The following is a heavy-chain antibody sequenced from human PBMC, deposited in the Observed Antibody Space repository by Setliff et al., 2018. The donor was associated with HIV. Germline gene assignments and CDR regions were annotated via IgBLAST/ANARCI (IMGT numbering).Heavy chain of an antibody. D-gene: IGHD3-22*01. J-gene: IGHJ3*01. CDR2: VHSTGTT. V-gene: IGHV4-4*07. Sequence: SETLSLTCTVSGGSFSTYYWRWIRQPAGEGLEYIGRVHSTGTTIYNPSLKSRVAMSVDTSKNQLSLQLRSVTAADTAVYYCARARITMTGGRLEPYAFDRWGQGTKVTVSS. CDR1: GGSFSTYY. CDR3: ARARITMTGGRLEPYAFDR.